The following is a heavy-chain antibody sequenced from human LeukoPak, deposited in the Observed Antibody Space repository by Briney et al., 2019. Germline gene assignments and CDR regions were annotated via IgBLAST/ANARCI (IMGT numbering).Heavy chain of an antibody. V-gene: IGHV1-69*04. CDR1: GGTFSSNA. Sequence: GASVKVSCKASGGTFSSNAISWVRQAPGQGLEWMGRIIPILGIANYAQKFQGRVTITADKSTSTAYMELSSLRSEDTAVYYCARAEMTTVTNPFDYWGQGTLVTVSS. CDR3: ARAEMTTVTNPFDY. D-gene: IGHD4-17*01. CDR2: IIPILGIA. J-gene: IGHJ4*02.